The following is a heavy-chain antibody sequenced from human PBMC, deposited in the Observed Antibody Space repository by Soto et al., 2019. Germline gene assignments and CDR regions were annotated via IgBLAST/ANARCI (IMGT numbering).Heavy chain of an antibody. CDR2: MNPNSGNT. J-gene: IGHJ4*02. CDR1: GYTFTSYD. D-gene: IGHD2-2*01. Sequence: ASVKVSCKASGYTFTSYDINWVRQATGQGLEWMGWMNPNSGNTGYAQKFQGRVTMTRNTSITTAYMELSSLRSEDTAVYYCARGALGYCSSASCYLLDYWGQGTLVTVSS. V-gene: IGHV1-8*01. CDR3: ARGALGYCSSASCYLLDY.